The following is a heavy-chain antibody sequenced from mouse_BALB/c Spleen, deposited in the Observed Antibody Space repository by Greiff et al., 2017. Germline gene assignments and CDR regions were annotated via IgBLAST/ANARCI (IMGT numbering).Heavy chain of an antibody. Sequence: EVQLVESGGGLVKPGGSLKLSCAASGFTFSDYYMYWVRQTPEKRLEWVATISDGGSYTYYPDSVKGRFTISRDNAKNNLYLQMSSLKSEDTAMYYCARDGPLDYWGQGTTLTVSS. V-gene: IGHV5-4*02. CDR2: ISDGGSYT. CDR3: ARDGPLDY. J-gene: IGHJ2*01. CDR1: GFTFSDYY.